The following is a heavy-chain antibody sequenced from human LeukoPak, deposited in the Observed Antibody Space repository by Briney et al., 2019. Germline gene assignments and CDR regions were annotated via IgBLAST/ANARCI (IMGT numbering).Heavy chain of an antibody. Sequence: SETLSLTCTVSGGSVSSADYCWSWIRQPPGKGLEWIGYIYFTGSIYHNPSLRGRITISLDTSKNQFSLKLNSVTAADTAVFYCARVNVAYGEHRGLLGNALDIWGQGTMVTVSS. CDR1: GGSVSSADYC. CDR3: ARVNVAYGEHRGLLGNALDI. J-gene: IGHJ3*02. V-gene: IGHV4-30-4*01. CDR2: IYFTGSI. D-gene: IGHD4-17*01.